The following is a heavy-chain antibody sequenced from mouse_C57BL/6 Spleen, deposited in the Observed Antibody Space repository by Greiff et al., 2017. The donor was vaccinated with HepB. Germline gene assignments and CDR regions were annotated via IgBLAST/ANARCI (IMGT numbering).Heavy chain of an antibody. D-gene: IGHD2-4*01. V-gene: IGHV1-82*01. CDR1: GYAFSSSW. CDR2: IYPGDGDT. CDR3: ARGDYDGDLDY. J-gene: IGHJ2*01. Sequence: VQLQQSGPELVKPGASVKISCKASGYAFSSSWMNWVKQRPGKGLEWIGRIYPGDGDTNYNGKFKGKATLTADKSSSTAYMQLSSLTSEDSAVYFCARGDYDGDLDYWGQGTTLTVSS.